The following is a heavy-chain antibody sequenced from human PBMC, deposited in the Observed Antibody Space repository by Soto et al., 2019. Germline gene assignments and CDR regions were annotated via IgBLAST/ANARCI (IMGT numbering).Heavy chain of an antibody. CDR3: ARDTNYYASGSGVDY. CDR2: ISSSSTYI. Sequence: GGSLRLSCAASGFTFSSYSMNWVRQAPGKGLEWVSSISSSSTYIHYGDSVKGRFTISRDNAKNSLNLQMNSLRAEDTAVYFCARDTNYYASGSGVDYWGQGTLVTVSS. D-gene: IGHD3-10*01. CDR1: GFTFSSYS. V-gene: IGHV3-21*01. J-gene: IGHJ4*02.